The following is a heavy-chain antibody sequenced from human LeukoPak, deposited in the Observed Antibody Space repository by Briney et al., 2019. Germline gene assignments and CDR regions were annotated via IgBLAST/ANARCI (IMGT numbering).Heavy chain of an antibody. CDR3: AKEAGTGRFFQH. CDR1: GFTFDDYA. Sequence: GGSLRLSCAASGFTFDDYAMHWVRQAPGKGLEWVSGISWNSGSIGYADSVKGRFTISRDNAKNSLYLQMNSLRAEDTALYYCAKEAGTGRFFQHWGQGTLVTVSS. D-gene: IGHD6-13*01. CDR2: ISWNSGSI. V-gene: IGHV3-9*01. J-gene: IGHJ1*01.